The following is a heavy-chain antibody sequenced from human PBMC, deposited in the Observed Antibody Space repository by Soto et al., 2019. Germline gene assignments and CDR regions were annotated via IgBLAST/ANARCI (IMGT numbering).Heavy chain of an antibody. CDR3: VRWNREENGRLVTPDGMDV. Sequence: EVQLVEAGGGLIQPGGSLRLSCAASGFTFSTYWMHWVRQAPGKGLVWVSRINSDGSDTKYADSVKGRFTISRDNAKNTLWLQINSLTAEDKAVHYCVRWNREENGRLVTPDGMDVWGQGTSVTVS. J-gene: IGHJ6*02. CDR1: GFTFSTYW. D-gene: IGHD2-21*02. CDR2: INSDGSDT. V-gene: IGHV3-74*03.